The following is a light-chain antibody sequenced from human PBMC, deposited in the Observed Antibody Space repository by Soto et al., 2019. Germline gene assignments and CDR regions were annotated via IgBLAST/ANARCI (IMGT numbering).Light chain of an antibody. V-gene: IGKV3D-20*01. CDR3: QQYGSSPRT. CDR1: RSVSSSY. Sequence: EIVLTQSPATLSLSPGEGATLSCGASRSVSSSYLAWYQQKPGLAPRLLIYDASSRATGIPDRFSGSGSGTDFTLTISTLEPEDFAVYYCQQYGSSPRTFGQGTKVEIK. J-gene: IGKJ1*01. CDR2: DAS.